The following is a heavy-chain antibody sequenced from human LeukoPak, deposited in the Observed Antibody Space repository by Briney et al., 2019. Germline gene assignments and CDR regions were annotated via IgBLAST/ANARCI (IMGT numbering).Heavy chain of an antibody. J-gene: IGHJ6*03. V-gene: IGHV1-69*13. D-gene: IGHD3-16*01. Sequence: VKVSCKASGGTFSSYAISWVRQAPGQGLEWMGGIIPIFGTANYAQKFQGRVTITTDESTSTAYMELSSLRSDDTAVYYCARVGHYYYYMDVWGKGTTVTVSS. CDR3: ARVGHYYYYMDV. CDR2: IIPIFGTA. CDR1: GGTFSSYA.